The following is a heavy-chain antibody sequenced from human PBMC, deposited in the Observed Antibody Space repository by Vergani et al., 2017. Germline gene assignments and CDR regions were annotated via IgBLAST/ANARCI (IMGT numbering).Heavy chain of an antibody. D-gene: IGHD3-3*01. Sequence: EVQLVESGGGLVQPGGSLRLSCAASGFTFSSYDMHWVRQATGKGLEWVSAIGTAGDTYYPGSVKGRFTISRENAKNSLYLQMNSLRAGDTAVYYCARGPPYYDFWSGRFGRDDYYYMDVWGKGTTVTVSS. CDR3: ARGPPYYDFWSGRFGRDDYYYMDV. V-gene: IGHV3-13*01. J-gene: IGHJ6*03. CDR1: GFTFSSYD. CDR2: IGTAGDT.